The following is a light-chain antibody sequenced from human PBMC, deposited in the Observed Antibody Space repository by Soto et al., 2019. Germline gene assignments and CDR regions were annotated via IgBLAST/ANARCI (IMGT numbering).Light chain of an antibody. Sequence: EIVSTQSPGTLSLSPGERATLSCRASQSVSSSYLAWYQQKPGQAHRLLIYGASSRATGISDRFSGSGSGTDFTLTISRLEPEDFAVYYRQQYGRSPLTFGGGTKADIK. CDR3: QQYGRSPLT. V-gene: IGKV3-20*01. CDR1: QSVSSSY. CDR2: GAS. J-gene: IGKJ4*01.